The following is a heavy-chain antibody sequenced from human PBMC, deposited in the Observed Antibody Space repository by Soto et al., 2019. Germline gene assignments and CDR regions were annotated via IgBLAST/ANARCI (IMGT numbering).Heavy chain of an antibody. CDR1: GFSLSTSGVG. V-gene: IGHV2-5*02. CDR2: IYWDDDK. CDR3: AHRPSYCSGGSCYSGFDY. J-gene: IGHJ4*02. D-gene: IGHD2-15*01. Sequence: QITLKESGPTLVKPTQTLTLTCTFSGFSLSTSGVGVGWIRQPPGKALEWLALIYWDDDKRYSPSLKRRLTITKDTSKNQLVLTMTNMDPVDTATYYCAHRPSYCSGGSCYSGFDYWGQGTLVTVSS.